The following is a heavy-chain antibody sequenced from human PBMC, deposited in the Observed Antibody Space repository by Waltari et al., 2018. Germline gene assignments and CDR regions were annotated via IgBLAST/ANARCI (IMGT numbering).Heavy chain of an antibody. D-gene: IGHD3-16*01. Sequence: QVQLVQSGAEVKKPGASVKVSCKASGYTFTSYDINWVRQATGQGLEWMGWMNPNRGNTGYAQKFQGRVTMTRNTSISTAYIELSSLRSEDTAVYYCARRRGRYYYYGMDVWGQGTTVTVSS. J-gene: IGHJ6*02. CDR2: MNPNRGNT. CDR1: GYTFTSYD. CDR3: ARRRGRYYYYGMDV. V-gene: IGHV1-8*01.